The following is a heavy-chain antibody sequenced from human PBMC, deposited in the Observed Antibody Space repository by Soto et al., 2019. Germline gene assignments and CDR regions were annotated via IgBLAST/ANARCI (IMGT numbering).Heavy chain of an antibody. D-gene: IGHD3-22*01. V-gene: IGHV3-23*01. CDR2: MSGDGRT. Sequence: PGGSLRLSCVGSGFTFSDSVMAWVRQAPGKGLEWLSVMSGDGRTRYALSVTGRFTISRDNSKNTLYLQMRSLGAEDAADYYCVKWHTSNFDRLTFPGFDFWGQGTQVTVSS. CDR3: VKWHTSNFDRLTFPGFDF. J-gene: IGHJ4*02. CDR1: GFTFSDSV.